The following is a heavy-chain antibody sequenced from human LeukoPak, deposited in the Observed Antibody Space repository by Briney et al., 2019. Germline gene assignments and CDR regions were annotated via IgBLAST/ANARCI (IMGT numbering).Heavy chain of an antibody. CDR1: GGSISSGGYY. CDR3: ARVGGYDFWSGFENDH. Sequence: SETLSLTCTVSGGSISSGGYYWSWIRQHPGKGLEWIGYIYYSGSTYYNPSLKSRVTISVDTSKNQFSLKLSSVTAADTAVYYCARVGGYDFWSGFENDHWGQGTLVTVSS. V-gene: IGHV4-31*03. D-gene: IGHD3-3*01. J-gene: IGHJ4*02. CDR2: IYYSGST.